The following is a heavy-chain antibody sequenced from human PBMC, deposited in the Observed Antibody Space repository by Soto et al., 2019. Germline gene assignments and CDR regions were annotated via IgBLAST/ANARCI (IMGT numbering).Heavy chain of an antibody. Sequence: EVQLVESGGGLVQPGGSLRLSCAASGFTFSSFWIHWVRQAPGKGLEWVSRASPDGTSTSYADSVKGRFTISRDNAKNTLFMQMNSLRAEDTAVYYCTRHGSGDYFLFDSWGQGTLVTVSS. CDR2: ASPDGTST. CDR1: GFTFSSFW. J-gene: IGHJ5*01. CDR3: TRHGSGDYFLFDS. D-gene: IGHD4-17*01. V-gene: IGHV3-74*01.